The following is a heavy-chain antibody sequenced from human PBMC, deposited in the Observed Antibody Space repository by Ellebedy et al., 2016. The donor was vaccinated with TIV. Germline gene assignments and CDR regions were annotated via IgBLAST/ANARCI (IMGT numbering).Heavy chain of an antibody. CDR3: AGVRDGRRPFDY. V-gene: IGHV4-59*01. Sequence: SETLSLTCSVSGGSITGYYWNWIRQSPGKGLEWIGFVFHNGRSKYNPSLASRLPLSVDTSKDHFSLRLSSVAAADTALYYCAGVRDGRRPFDYWGQGALVTVSS. J-gene: IGHJ4*02. CDR2: VFHNGRS. D-gene: IGHD5-24*01. CDR1: GGSITGYY.